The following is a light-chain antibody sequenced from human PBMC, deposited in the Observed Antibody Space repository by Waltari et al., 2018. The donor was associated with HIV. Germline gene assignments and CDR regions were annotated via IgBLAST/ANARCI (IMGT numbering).Light chain of an antibody. CDR1: SPNIEGNS. CDR2: RNN. V-gene: IGLV1-47*01. Sequence: QSVLTLPPSASGTPGQRVTISCSGSSPNIEGNSVYWYQQPPGTAPKLHIYRNNRRPSRVPDRFSGSKSGTSASLAISGLRSEDGADYYCAAWDDSLSGLVFDGGTKLTGL. CDR3: AAWDDSLSGLV. J-gene: IGLJ3*02.